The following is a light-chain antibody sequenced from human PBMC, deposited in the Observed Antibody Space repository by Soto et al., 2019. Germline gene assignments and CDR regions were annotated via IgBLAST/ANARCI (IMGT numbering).Light chain of an antibody. Sequence: DIQMTQSPSSLSASVGDTVTIICRASQSISKWLAWYQQKPGTAPKVLIYHASNLQSGVPSRFSGSGSGTEFTLTISSLQPDDFATYYCQQYNSYSFGQGTKVDI. CDR2: HAS. CDR3: QQYNSYS. CDR1: QSISKW. V-gene: IGKV1-5*02. J-gene: IGKJ1*01.